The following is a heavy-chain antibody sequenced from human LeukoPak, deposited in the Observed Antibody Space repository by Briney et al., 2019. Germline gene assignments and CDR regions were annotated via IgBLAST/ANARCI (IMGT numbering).Heavy chain of an antibody. J-gene: IGHJ4*02. CDR1: GYMFASFG. Sequence: ASEKVSCKASGYMFASFGISWVRQAPGQGLEWMGWISAYSGKTRYGQRLQGRVTMTTDTSRNTAYMELRRLTSDDTAAYYCARTPEAAARVFDNWGQGTLVTVSS. CDR3: ARTPEAAARVFDN. D-gene: IGHD5-18*01. CDR2: ISAYSGKT. V-gene: IGHV1-18*01.